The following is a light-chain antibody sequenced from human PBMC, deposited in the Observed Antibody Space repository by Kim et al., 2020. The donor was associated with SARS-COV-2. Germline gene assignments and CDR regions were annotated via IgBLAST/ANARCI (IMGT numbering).Light chain of an antibody. J-gene: IGKJ2*03. CDR2: EAF. Sequence: EIVLTQSPGTLYLSPGERATLSCRASQSVGSSLLAWYQQKPGQAPRLLIYEAFKRVAGIPDRFSGSGSGTDFTLTISRPEPEDFAMYYCQQYGSSPYSFGQGTKLEIK. CDR3: QQYGSSPYS. V-gene: IGKV3-20*01. CDR1: QSVGSSL.